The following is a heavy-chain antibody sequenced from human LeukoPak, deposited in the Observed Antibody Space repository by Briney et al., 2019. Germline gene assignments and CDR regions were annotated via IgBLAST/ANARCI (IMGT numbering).Heavy chain of an antibody. J-gene: IGHJ3*02. CDR2: ISNSGNTI. CDR1: GFTFSDYY. V-gene: IGHV3-11*04. D-gene: IGHD6-13*01. Sequence: GGSLRLSCAASGFTFSDYYMSWIRQAPGKGLEWVSYISNSGNTIYYPDSVKGRFTTSRDNAKNSLYLQMSSLRAEDTAVYYCARGGRYTSSWYLEAFDIWGQGTMATVSS. CDR3: ARGGRYTSSWYLEAFDI.